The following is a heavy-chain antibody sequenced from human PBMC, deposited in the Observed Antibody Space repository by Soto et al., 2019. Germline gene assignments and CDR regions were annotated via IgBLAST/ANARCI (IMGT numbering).Heavy chain of an antibody. D-gene: IGHD3-22*01. V-gene: IGHV3-30*03. CDR3: ARWVGGSMYDNSGKYGS. CDR2: ISYDGSRT. Sequence: QVQLVESGGGVVQPGRSLRLTCAASGFIFSGSGMHWVRQAPGKGLEWVALISYDGSRTYYADSVRDRFTISRDNGPNSLYLQMNSLRAEDTAVYFCARWVGGSMYDNSGKYGSWGQGTLVIVSS. CDR1: GFIFSGSG. J-gene: IGHJ5*02.